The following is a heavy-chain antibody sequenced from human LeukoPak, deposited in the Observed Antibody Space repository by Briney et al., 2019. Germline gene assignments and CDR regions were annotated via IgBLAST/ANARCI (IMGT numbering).Heavy chain of an antibody. J-gene: IGHJ4*02. CDR3: ARGDIVVVTASFDY. V-gene: IGHV1-2*02. CDR1: GYIFTGYY. D-gene: IGHD2-21*02. Sequence: ASVKVSCKASGYIFTGYYMHWVRQAPGQGLEWMGWINPNSGGTNYAQKFQGRVTMTRDTSISTAYMELSRLRSDDTAVYYCARGDIVVVTASFDYWGQGTLVTVSS. CDR2: INPNSGGT.